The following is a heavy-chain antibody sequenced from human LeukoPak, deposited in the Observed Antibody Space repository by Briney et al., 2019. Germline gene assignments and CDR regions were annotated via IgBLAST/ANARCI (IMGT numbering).Heavy chain of an antibody. D-gene: IGHD3-22*01. V-gene: IGHV4-4*02. J-gene: IGHJ4*02. CDR2: IYHCGGT. CDR1: GGSMSSSDW. CDR3: ARDRRYYDSSAYIRGFDY. Sequence: PSGTLSLTCAVSGGSMSSSDWWSWVRQPPGKGLEWIGEIYHCGGTNYNPSLKSRVTISVDKSKNQFSLNLSSVTAADTAVYYCARDRRYYDSSAYIRGFDYWGQGTLVTVSS.